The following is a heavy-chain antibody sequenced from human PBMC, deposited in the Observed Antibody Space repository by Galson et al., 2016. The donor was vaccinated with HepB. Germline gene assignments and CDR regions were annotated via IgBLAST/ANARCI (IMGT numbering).Heavy chain of an antibody. CDR3: ARDPSYYSGMDV. J-gene: IGHJ6*02. V-gene: IGHV3-74*01. CDR1: GSTFSSYY. CDR2: INRDESST. Sequence: SLRLSCAASGSTFSSYYMHWVRQAPGKGLVWVSRINRDESSTSYADYVKGRFTISRDNAKNTLYLQMNSLRAEDTAVYYCARDPSYYSGMDVWGQGTTVTVSS.